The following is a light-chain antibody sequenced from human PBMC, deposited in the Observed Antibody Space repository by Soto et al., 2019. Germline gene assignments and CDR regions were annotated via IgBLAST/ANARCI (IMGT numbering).Light chain of an antibody. J-gene: IGKJ2*01. V-gene: IGKV1-39*01. Sequence: DIQMTQSPSSQSASVGERVTITCLASQTSSTYLNWYQQNPGKASKLLLYAASNLQNGVPSRFSGSGSGTDFTLTISSLQPEDFATYYCQKSSSIPYTFGQGTKLEIK. CDR2: AAS. CDR3: QKSSSIPYT. CDR1: QTSSTY.